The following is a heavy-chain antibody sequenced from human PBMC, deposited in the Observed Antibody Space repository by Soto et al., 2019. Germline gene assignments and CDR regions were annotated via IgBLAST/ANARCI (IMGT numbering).Heavy chain of an antibody. D-gene: IGHD1-20*01. CDR3: ARDPRSITGTTSSEDFQH. CDR2: IVPLLGIT. Sequence: QAQLMQSGAEVKKPGSSVKVSCKASGGTFSGYAISWVRQAPGQGLEWRGGIVPLLGITNYAQKFQGRITIAADASTGTAYMDLRSLRSEDTAVYYCARDPRSITGTTSSEDFQHWGQGTLVSVSS. CDR1: GGTFSGYA. V-gene: IGHV1-69*01. J-gene: IGHJ1*01.